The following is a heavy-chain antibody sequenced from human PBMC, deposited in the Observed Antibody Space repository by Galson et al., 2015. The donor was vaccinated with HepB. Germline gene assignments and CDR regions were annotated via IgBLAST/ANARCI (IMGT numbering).Heavy chain of an antibody. CDR1: GSTFTGYY. D-gene: IGHD2-8*01. CDR3: GRGSLIRPRRVVEY. Sequence: SVKVSCKASGSTFTGYYMHWLRQAPGQGLECMGWINVNNGDTSYAPKFQGRITMTRDTSISTVYVELNMLRSDDTAMYYCGRGSLIRPRRVVEYWGQGALVTVSS. J-gene: IGHJ4*02. CDR2: INVNNGDT. V-gene: IGHV1-2*02.